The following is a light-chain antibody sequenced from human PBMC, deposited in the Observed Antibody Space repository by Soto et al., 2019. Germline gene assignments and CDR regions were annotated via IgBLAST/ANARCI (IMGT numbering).Light chain of an antibody. J-gene: IGKJ1*01. CDR3: QQYNNWPRT. V-gene: IGKV3-15*01. CDR2: DAS. Sequence: FVVTLSPSTLSMSTGERANLSFRASESVSINLAWYQQKPGQSPRLLVYDASTRATGIPARFTGSGSGTEFTLTISSLQSEDFAVYYCQQYNNWPRTFGQGTKVDIK. CDR1: ESVSIN.